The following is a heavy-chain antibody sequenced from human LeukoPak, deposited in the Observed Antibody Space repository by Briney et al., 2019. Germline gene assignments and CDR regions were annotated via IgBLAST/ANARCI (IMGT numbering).Heavy chain of an antibody. CDR1: GFTFSNAW. V-gene: IGHV3-15*01. Sequence: GGSLRLSCAASGFTFSNAWMSWVRQAPGKGLEWVGRIKSKTDGGTTDYAAPVKGRFTISRDDSKNTLYLQMNSLKTEDTAVYYCTSYPSYGSGSVGHWGQGTLVTVSS. D-gene: IGHD3-10*01. J-gene: IGHJ4*02. CDR2: IKSKTDGGTT. CDR3: TSYPSYGSGSVGH.